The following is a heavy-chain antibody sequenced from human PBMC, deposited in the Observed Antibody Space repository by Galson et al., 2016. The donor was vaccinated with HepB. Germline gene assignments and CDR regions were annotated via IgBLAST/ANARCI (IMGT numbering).Heavy chain of an antibody. V-gene: IGHV3-30*18. CDR1: GFTFGSHV. CDR3: AKFWGYGSGTYYNFPAGSYSFGLDV. D-gene: IGHD3-10*01. J-gene: IGHJ6*02. Sequence: SLRLSCAASGFTFGSHVMHWVRQAPGKGLDWVAVISHDGTNQDYADTVKGRYTISRDNSNNTLSLQMNSLRAEDTAVYFCAKFWGYGSGTYYNFPAGSYSFGLDVWGQGTTVTVSS. CDR2: ISHDGTNQ.